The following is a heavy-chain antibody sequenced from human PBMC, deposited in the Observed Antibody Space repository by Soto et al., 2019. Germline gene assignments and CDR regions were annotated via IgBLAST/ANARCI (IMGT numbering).Heavy chain of an antibody. CDR2: IIPIFGTT. CDR3: ARDRTDSGYYTNWLDP. D-gene: IGHD3-22*01. J-gene: IGHJ5*02. CDR1: GGTFGSDA. Sequence: SVKVSCKASGGTFGSDAITWVRQSPGQGLEWVGRIIPIFGTTNYAQNLQGRVTISADKSTLTSYMELHSLTSDDTALYYCARDRTDSGYYTNWLDPWGQGTQGTVSS. V-gene: IGHV1-69*06.